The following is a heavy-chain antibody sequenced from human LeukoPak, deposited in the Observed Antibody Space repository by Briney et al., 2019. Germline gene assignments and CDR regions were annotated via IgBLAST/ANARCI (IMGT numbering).Heavy chain of an antibody. CDR3: AREWDYDSSGYYYYY. CDR2: ITPIFGTA. Sequence: GAPVKVSCKTSGGTFSSYALSWVRQAPGQGLEWMGGITPIFGTAKYAQKFQGRVTITADESTSTAYMELSSLRSEDTAVYYCAREWDYDSSGYYYYYWGQGTLVTVSS. D-gene: IGHD3-22*01. V-gene: IGHV1-69*13. CDR1: GGTFSSYA. J-gene: IGHJ4*02.